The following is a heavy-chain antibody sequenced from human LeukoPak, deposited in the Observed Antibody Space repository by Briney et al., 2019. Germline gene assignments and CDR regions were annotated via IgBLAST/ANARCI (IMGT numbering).Heavy chain of an antibody. CDR2: VSYDGSGE. J-gene: IGHJ3*01. D-gene: IGHD1-26*01. Sequence: GSLRLSCAASGFIFRSYPMHWVRQAPGKGLEWVAVVSYDGSGENYADSVNGRFTISRDDSKNTLYLQMNSLRAEDTAVFYWARDGVGTAFDLWGQGTMVTVSS. V-gene: IGHV3-30*01. CDR3: ARDGVGTAFDL. CDR1: GFIFRSYP.